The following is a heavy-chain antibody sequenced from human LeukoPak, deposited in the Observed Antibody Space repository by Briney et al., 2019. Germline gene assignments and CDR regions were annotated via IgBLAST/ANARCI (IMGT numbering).Heavy chain of an antibody. D-gene: IGHD3-3*01. J-gene: IGHJ4*02. Sequence: TSETLSLTCTVSGGSISSYYWSWIRQPPGKGLEWIGYIYYSGSTNYNPSLKSRVTISVDTSKNQFSLKLSSVTAADTAVYYCARGAGDFWSGYLNFDYWGQGTLVRLL. CDR2: IYYSGST. CDR1: GGSISSYY. V-gene: IGHV4-59*01. CDR3: ARGAGDFWSGYLNFDY.